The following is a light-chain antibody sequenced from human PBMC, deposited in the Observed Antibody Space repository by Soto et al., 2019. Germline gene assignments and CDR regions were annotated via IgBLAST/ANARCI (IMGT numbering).Light chain of an antibody. Sequence: QSALTQPASVSGSPGQSITVSCTGTSRDVGGYFYVSWYQHHPGKAPKLMIYEVSNRPSGVSDRFSGSKSGNTASLTISGLQAEDEADYYCSSYTSTTTYVFGTGTKLTVL. V-gene: IGLV2-14*01. J-gene: IGLJ1*01. CDR3: SSYTSTTTYV. CDR1: SRDVGGYFY. CDR2: EVS.